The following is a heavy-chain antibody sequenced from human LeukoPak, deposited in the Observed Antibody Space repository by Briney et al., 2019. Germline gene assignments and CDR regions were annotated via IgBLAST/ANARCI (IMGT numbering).Heavy chain of an antibody. CDR2: ISYDGSNK. J-gene: IGHJ4*02. CDR1: GFTFFSYG. CDR3: AKGPVSGSRSPLDY. Sequence: GGSLRLSCAASGFTFFSYGMHWVRQAPGKGLEWVAGISYDGSNKYYVDSVKGRFTISRDNSKNTLYLEMISLRIEGTAVYYCAKGPVSGSRSPLDYWGQGTLVTVSS. V-gene: IGHV3-30*18. D-gene: IGHD1-26*01.